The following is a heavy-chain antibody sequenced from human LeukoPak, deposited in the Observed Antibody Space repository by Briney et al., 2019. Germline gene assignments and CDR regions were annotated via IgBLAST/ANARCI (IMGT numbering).Heavy chain of an antibody. V-gene: IGHV4-38-2*02. Sequence: SETLSLTCTVSGYSISSGYYWGWIRQPPGKGLEWIGSIYHSGSTYYNPSLKSRVTISVDTSKNQFSLKLSSVTAADTAVYYCALSSGYYVDYWGQGTLVTVSS. CDR3: ALSSGYYVDY. J-gene: IGHJ4*02. D-gene: IGHD3-22*01. CDR1: GYSISSGYY. CDR2: IYHSGST.